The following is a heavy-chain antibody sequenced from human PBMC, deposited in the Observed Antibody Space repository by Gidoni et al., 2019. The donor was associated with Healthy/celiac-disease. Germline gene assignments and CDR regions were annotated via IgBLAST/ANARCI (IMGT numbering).Heavy chain of an antibody. CDR3: AGIVVVVADDPPSYYMDV. CDR2: IYYSGST. V-gene: IGHV4-39*01. D-gene: IGHD2-15*01. J-gene: IGHJ6*03. Sequence: GWIRQPPGKGLEWIGSIYYSGSTYYNPSLKSRVSISVDTSKNQFSLKLSSVIAADTAVYYCAGIVVVVADDPPSYYMDVWGKGTTVTVSS.